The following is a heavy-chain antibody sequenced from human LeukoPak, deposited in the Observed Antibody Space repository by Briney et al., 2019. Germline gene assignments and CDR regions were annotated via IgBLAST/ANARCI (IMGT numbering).Heavy chain of an antibody. D-gene: IGHD3-22*01. CDR2: ISSSSSTI. J-gene: IGHJ4*02. CDR3: ASNYGTYYDAMTYFPFDY. V-gene: IGHV3-48*02. Sequence: GGSLRLSCAASGFIFSSYSMNWVRQAPGKGLEWISYISSSSSTIFYADSVKGPFTIFRDNAKNSPYLQINSLRDEDTAVYYCASNYGTYYDAMTYFPFDYWGRGTLVTVSS. CDR1: GFIFSSYS.